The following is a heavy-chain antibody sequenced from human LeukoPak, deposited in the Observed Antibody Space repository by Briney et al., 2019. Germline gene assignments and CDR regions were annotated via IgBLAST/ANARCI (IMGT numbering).Heavy chain of an antibody. Sequence: GGSLRLSCAASGFTFSSYTMHWVRQAPGKGLEYVSAISSNGGSTYYANSVKGRFTISRDNSKNTLYLQMGSLRAEDMAVYYCARSEVRGVGFDYWGQGTLVTVSS. CDR1: GFTFSSYT. D-gene: IGHD3-10*01. V-gene: IGHV3-64*01. J-gene: IGHJ4*02. CDR2: ISSNGGST. CDR3: ARSEVRGVGFDY.